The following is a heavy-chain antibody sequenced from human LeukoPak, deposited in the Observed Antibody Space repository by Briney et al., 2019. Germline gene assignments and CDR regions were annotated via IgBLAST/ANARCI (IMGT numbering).Heavy chain of an antibody. Sequence: GGSLRLSCAASGFTFSSYAMSWVRQAPGKGLEWVSAISGTGGSTYYADSVKGRFTISRDNSKNMLYLQMNSLRAEETAVYYCAKRPRIAAAGDGSWFDPWGQGTLVTVSS. CDR3: AKRPRIAAAGDGSWFDP. CDR2: ISGTGGST. V-gene: IGHV3-23*01. CDR1: GFTFSSYA. J-gene: IGHJ5*02. D-gene: IGHD6-13*01.